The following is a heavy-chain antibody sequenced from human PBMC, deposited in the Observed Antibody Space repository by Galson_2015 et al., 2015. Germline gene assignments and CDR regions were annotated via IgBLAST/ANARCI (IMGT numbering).Heavy chain of an antibody. V-gene: IGHV1-18*01. CDR1: GYTFTSYV. J-gene: IGHJ3*02. CDR3: ARGDRCSSTSCYYPSDGAFDI. D-gene: IGHD2-2*01. CDR2: INAYNGNT. Sequence: SVKVSCKASGYTFTSYVISWVRQAPGQGLEWTGWINAYNGNTNYAQNLQGRVTMTTDTSTSTAYMELRSLKSDDTGVFYCARGDRCSSTSCYYPSDGAFDIWGQGTVVTVSS.